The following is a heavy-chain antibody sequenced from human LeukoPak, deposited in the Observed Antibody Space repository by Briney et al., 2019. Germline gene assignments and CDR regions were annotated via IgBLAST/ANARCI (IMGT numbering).Heavy chain of an antibody. CDR2: IYYSGST. Sequence: SETLSLTCTVSGVSINDYYWGWIRQPPGKGLEWIGYIYYSGSTKYNPSLKSRVTISVDTSKNQFSLKLNSVTAADTAVYYCARRRAEGGSNGHYNWFDPWGQGTLVTVSS. J-gene: IGHJ5*02. V-gene: IGHV4-59*08. CDR3: ARRRAEGGSNGHYNWFDP. CDR1: GVSINDYY. D-gene: IGHD6-13*01.